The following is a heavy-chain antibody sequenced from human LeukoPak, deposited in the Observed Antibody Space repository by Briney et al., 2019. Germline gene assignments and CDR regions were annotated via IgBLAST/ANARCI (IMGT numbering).Heavy chain of an antibody. CDR3: ARETIVGAALDP. J-gene: IGHJ5*02. D-gene: IGHD1-26*01. V-gene: IGHV3-30*14. CDR1: GFTFSSYA. CDR2: ISYDGSNK. Sequence: GGSLRLSCAASGFTFSSYAMHWVRQAPGKGLEWVAVISYDGSNKYYADSVKGRFTISRDNSKNTLYLQMNSLRAEDTAVYYCARETIVGAALDPWGQGTLVTVSS.